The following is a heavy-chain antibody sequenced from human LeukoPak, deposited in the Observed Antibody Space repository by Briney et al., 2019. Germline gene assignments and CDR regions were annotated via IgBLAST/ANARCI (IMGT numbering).Heavy chain of an antibody. CDR1: GFTFRNSA. CDR3: AKDLSSIAVAGFHY. J-gene: IGHJ4*02. D-gene: IGHD6-19*01. Sequence: PGGSLRLSCAASGFTFRNSAMSWVRQAPGKGLEWVSAISGSGGSTYYADSVRGRFTISTDNSKNTLHLQMNSLRAEDTAVYYCAKDLSSIAVAGFHYWGQGTLVTVSS. CDR2: ISGSGGST. V-gene: IGHV3-23*01.